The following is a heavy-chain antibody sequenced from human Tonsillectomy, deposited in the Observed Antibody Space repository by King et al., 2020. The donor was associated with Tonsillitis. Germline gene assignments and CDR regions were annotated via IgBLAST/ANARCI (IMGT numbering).Heavy chain of an antibody. D-gene: IGHD2-8*02. J-gene: IGHJ4*02. CDR1: GFTFSTYA. CDR2: NIGSSGST. Sequence: VQLVESGGDLVQPGGSLRLSCAASGFTFSTYAMSWVRQAPGKGLEWVSTNIGSSGSTFYADSVKGRFTISRDNSKNTLFLHMNNLRPADTAVYYCAKTRYTGGRYHFDYWGQGTLVTASS. V-gene: IGHV3-23*04. CDR3: AKTRYTGGRYHFDY.